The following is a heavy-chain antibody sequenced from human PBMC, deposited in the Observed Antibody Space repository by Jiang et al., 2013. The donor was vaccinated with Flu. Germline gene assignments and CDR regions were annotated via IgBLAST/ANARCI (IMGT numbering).Heavy chain of an antibody. Sequence: LGRTYYRSKWYNEYAASVKSRITINPDTSKNQISLQLNSVTPEDTAVYYCARTQGYLDLWGRGTLVTVSS. J-gene: IGHJ2*01. V-gene: IGHV6-1*01. CDR3: ARTQGYLDL. CDR2: TYYRSKWYN.